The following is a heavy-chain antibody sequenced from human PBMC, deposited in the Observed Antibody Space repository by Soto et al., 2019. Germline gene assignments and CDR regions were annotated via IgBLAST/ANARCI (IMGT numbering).Heavy chain of an antibody. V-gene: IGHV4-30-4*01. D-gene: IGHD7-27*01. CDR1: GDSISNLDYF. J-gene: IGHJ5*01. CDR3: ARGRYCLTGRCFPNWFDS. Sequence: PSETLSLTCSVSGDSISNLDYFWAWIRQPPGQALEYIGYIYKSATTYYNPSFGSRVAVSDDTSKSQFSLNVSSVTAADTAVYFCARGRYCLTGRCFPNWFDSWGQVALVT. CDR2: IYKSATT.